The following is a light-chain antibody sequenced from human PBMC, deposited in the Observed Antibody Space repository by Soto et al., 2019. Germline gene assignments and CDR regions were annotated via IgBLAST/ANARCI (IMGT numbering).Light chain of an antibody. V-gene: IGKV1-9*01. J-gene: IGKJ5*01. CDR2: AAS. CDR3: QQLNTLPFT. Sequence: DVQMTQSPSSLSASVGDRVTITCRASQSISSYLNWHQQKAGKAPKLLIHAASNLQSGVPSRFSGSGSGTEFTLTISGLLPEDFATYHCQQLNTLPFTFGQGTRLEIK. CDR1: QSISSY.